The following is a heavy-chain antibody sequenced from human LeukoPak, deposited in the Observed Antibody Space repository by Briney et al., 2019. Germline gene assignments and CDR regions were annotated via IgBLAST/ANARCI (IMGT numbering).Heavy chain of an antibody. CDR2: MKQEGSEK. CDR1: GFTFSSYW. D-gene: IGHD1-1*01. Sequence: PGGSLRLSCAASGFTFSSYWMSWVRQAPGKGLEWVANMKQEGSEKYYVDSVKGRFTISRDNAKNSLYLQMNSLGAEDTAVYYCATENDDAFDIWGQGTMVTVSS. CDR3: ATENDDAFDI. J-gene: IGHJ3*02. V-gene: IGHV3-7*03.